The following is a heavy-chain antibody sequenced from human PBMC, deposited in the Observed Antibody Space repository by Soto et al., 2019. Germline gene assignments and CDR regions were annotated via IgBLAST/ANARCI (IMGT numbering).Heavy chain of an antibody. D-gene: IGHD2-15*01. Sequence: RSLRLSGAAYVLSFSTYALTWVSHARGKGREWVSSISGSGGTPYYADTVTGRFTLSRDNSKKTLHLQMNSPRAEDTAIYYCAKDGGGSCYIGCCFDPWCEGALVTVSS. J-gene: IGHJ5*02. CDR3: AKDGGGSCYIGCCFDP. CDR1: VLSFSTYA. V-gene: IGHV3-23*01. CDR2: ISGSGGTP.